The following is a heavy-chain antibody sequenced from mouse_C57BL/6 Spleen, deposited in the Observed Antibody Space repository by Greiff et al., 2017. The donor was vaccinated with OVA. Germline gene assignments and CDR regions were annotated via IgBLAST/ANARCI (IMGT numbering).Heavy chain of an antibody. D-gene: IGHD2-4*01. CDR1: GYAFSSSW. J-gene: IGHJ4*01. CDR2: IYPGDGDT. Sequence: QVQLQQSGPELVKPGASVKISCKASGYAFSSSWMNWVKQRPGKGLEWIGRIYPGDGDTNYNGKFKGKATLTADKSSSTAYMQLSSLTSEDSAVYFCARRGDYDGYYAMDYWGQGTSVTVSS. V-gene: IGHV1-82*01. CDR3: ARRGDYDGYYAMDY.